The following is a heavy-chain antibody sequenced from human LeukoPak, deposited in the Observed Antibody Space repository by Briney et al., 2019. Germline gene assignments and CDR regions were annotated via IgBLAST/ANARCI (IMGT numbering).Heavy chain of an antibody. Sequence: SVKVSCKASGFTFTSSAVQWVRQARGQRLEWIGWIVVGSGNTNYAQKFQGRVTMTRDTSTSTVYMELSSLRSEDTAVYYCARDYSSSYYFDYWGQGTLVTVSS. J-gene: IGHJ4*02. CDR2: IVVGSGNT. CDR3: ARDYSSSYYFDY. D-gene: IGHD6-6*01. CDR1: GFTFTSSA. V-gene: IGHV1-58*01.